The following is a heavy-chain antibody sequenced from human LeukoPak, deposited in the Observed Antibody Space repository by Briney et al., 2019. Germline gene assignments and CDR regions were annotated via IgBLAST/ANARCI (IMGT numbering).Heavy chain of an antibody. CDR2: IYTSGST. J-gene: IGHJ4*02. CDR1: GGSISSGGYY. V-gene: IGHV4-61*02. CDR3: ARHRLSGYYDTGGHYNFDY. Sequence: SETLSLTCTVSGGSISSGGYYWSWIRQPAGKGLEWIGRIYTSGSTNYDPSLKSRVTMSVDTSKNQFSLKLSSVTAADTAVYYCARHRLSGYYDTGGHYNFDYWGQGTLVTVSS. D-gene: IGHD3-22*01.